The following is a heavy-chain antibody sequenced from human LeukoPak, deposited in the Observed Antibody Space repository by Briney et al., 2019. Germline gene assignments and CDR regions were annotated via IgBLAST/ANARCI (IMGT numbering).Heavy chain of an antibody. D-gene: IGHD3-10*01. Sequence: SETLSLTCAVSGDSISSSNWWSWVRPPPGKGLEWIGEIYHSGSTNYNPSLKSRVTISVDKSKNQFSLKLSSVTAADTAVYYCARRIGFGGSYFDYWGQGTLVTVSS. V-gene: IGHV4-4*02. CDR2: IYHSGST. CDR3: ARRIGFGGSYFDY. CDR1: GDSISSSNW. J-gene: IGHJ4*02.